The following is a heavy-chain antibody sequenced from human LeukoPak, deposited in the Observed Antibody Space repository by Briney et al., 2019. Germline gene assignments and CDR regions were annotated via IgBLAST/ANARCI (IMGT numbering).Heavy chain of an antibody. D-gene: IGHD2-2*01. CDR1: GYTFTNHG. J-gene: IGHJ4*02. CDR2: ISAYNGNT. Sequence: GASVKVSCKASGYTFTNHGINWVRQAPGQGLEWMGWISAYNGNTNYAQKVQGRVTMTADTYTSTAYLELRSLRSDDTAVYYCARVDGRYCSSTSCYAWDHWGQGTLVTVSS. V-gene: IGHV1-18*01. CDR3: ARVDGRYCSSTSCYAWDH.